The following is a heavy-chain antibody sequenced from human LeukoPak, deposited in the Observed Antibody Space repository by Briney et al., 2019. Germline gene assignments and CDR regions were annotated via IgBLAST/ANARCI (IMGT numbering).Heavy chain of an antibody. CDR1: GFTFSAYE. CDR3: AITVRQWPVHLRFYI. CDR2: ISSSGRNT. D-gene: IGHD6-19*01. V-gene: IGHV3-48*03. J-gene: IGHJ3*02. Sequence: GGSLRLSCADSGFTFSAYEMNWVRQAPGEGLERGSYISSSGRNTYYADSVKGRLTISRGKDKNSLYMQMERLRDEETDVYYCAITVRQWPVHLRFYIWGQGTMVTVSS.